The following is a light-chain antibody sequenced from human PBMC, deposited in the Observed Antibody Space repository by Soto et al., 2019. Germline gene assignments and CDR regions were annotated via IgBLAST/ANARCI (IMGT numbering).Light chain of an antibody. CDR2: AAS. CDR1: QGISSY. V-gene: IGKV1-9*01. CDR3: QQRSRWTIT. J-gene: IGKJ5*01. Sequence: DIQRTQSPSSLSASVGDRVTITCRASQGISSYLAWYQQKQGKAPKLLIYAASTLQSGVPSRFSGSGSGTEFTLTINSLEKEDCAVYYCQQRSRWTITFGQGTRLEIK.